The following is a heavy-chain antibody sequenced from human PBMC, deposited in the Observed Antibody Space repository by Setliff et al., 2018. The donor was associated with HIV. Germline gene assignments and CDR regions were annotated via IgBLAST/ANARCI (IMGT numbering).Heavy chain of an antibody. J-gene: IGHJ3*02. Sequence: GASVKVSCKASGGTFSSYAINWVRQAPGEGLEWMGGFDPEDDETVYAEKFQGRVTMTEDTSTDTAYMALSSLRSEDTAMYYCATSGFYDILTGPTPGVFDIWGQGTMVTVSS. CDR2: FDPEDDET. D-gene: IGHD3-9*01. CDR3: ATSGFYDILTGPTPGVFDI. V-gene: IGHV1-24*01. CDR1: GGTFSSYA.